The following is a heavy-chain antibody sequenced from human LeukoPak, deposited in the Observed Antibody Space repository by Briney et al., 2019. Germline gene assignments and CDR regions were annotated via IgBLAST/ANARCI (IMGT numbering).Heavy chain of an antibody. D-gene: IGHD3-10*01. V-gene: IGHV4-61*02. CDR2: IYTSGST. CDR1: GDSISSGSYY. CDR3: AREMVRGVITRFDS. J-gene: IGHJ5*01. Sequence: SETLSLTCTVSGDSISSGSYYWSWIRQPAGKGLEWIGRIYTSGSTNYNPSLKSRVTMSVDTSKNQFSLKLSSVTAADTAVYYCAREMVRGVITRFDSWGQGTLVTVSS.